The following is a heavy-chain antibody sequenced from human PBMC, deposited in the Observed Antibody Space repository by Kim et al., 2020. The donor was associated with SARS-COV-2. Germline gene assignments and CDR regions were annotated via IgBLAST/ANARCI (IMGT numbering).Heavy chain of an antibody. CDR2: IYYSGST. J-gene: IGHJ4*02. CDR3: ARQETIFGLFDY. D-gene: IGHD3-3*01. CDR1: GGSISSYY. V-gene: IGHV4-59*08. Sequence: SETLSLTCTVSGGSISSYYWSWIRQPPGKGLEWIGYIYYSGSTNYNPSLKSRVTISVDTSKNQFSLKLSSVTAADTAVYYCARQETIFGLFDYWGQGTLVTVSS.